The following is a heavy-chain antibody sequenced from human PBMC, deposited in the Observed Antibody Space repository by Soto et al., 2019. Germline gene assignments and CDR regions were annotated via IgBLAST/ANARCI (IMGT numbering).Heavy chain of an antibody. J-gene: IGHJ6*02. CDR1: GYTFTNYY. CDR2: INPSGGST. D-gene: IGHD5-18*01. V-gene: IGHV1-46*01. Sequence: QVQLVQSGAEVKKPGASVKVSCKASGYTFTNYYVHWVRQAPGQGPEWMGVINPSGGSTRDAQKFQGRVTMTRDTSTSTVHMELSSLRSEDTAVYYCAGEHTADYSGMDVWGQGTTVTVSS. CDR3: AGEHTADYSGMDV.